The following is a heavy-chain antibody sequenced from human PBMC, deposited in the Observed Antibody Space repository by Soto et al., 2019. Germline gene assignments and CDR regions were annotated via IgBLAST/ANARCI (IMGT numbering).Heavy chain of an antibody. D-gene: IGHD3-22*01. CDR3: ARDYDSSGYPRYYFDY. CDR1: GFTFSSYG. V-gene: IGHV3-33*01. CDR2: IWYDGSNK. J-gene: IGHJ4*02. Sequence: QVQLVESGGGVVQPGRSLRLSCAASGFTFSSYGMHWVRQAPGKGLEWVAVIWYDGSNKYYADSVKGRFTISRDNSKNTLYLQMNSLSAEVTAVYYCARDYDSSGYPRYYFDYWGQGTLVTVSS.